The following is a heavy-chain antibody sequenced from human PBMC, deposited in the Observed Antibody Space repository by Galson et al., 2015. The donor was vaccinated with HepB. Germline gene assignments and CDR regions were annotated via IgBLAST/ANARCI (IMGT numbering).Heavy chain of an antibody. V-gene: IGHV3-23*01. Sequence: SLRLSCAASGFTFSSYAMSWVRQAPGKGLEWVSGISGSGGSTDYADSVKGRFTISRDNSKNTLYLQMNSLRAEDTAVYHCAKGLYDSSGYYLYFFDYWGQGTLVTVSS. CDR1: GFTFSSYA. J-gene: IGHJ4*02. CDR2: ISGSGGST. CDR3: AKGLYDSSGYYLYFFDY. D-gene: IGHD3-22*01.